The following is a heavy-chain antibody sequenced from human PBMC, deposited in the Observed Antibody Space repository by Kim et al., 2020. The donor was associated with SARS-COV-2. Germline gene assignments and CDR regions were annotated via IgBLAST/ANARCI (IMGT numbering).Heavy chain of an antibody. CDR1: GFTFNTYD. D-gene: IGHD3-3*01. CDR3: ARLRYYGMDV. V-gene: IGHV3-48*02. J-gene: IGHJ6*02. Sequence: GGSLRLSCAASGFTFNTYDMNWVRQAPGKGLEWISYIPSSSSTIYYIDSVKGRFSISRDNAKNSLYLQMNRVTDEDTAVYYCARLRYYGMDVWGQEATGT. CDR2: IPSSSSTI.